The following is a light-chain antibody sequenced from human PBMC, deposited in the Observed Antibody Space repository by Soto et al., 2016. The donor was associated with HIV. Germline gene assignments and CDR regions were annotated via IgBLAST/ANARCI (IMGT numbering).Light chain of an antibody. CDR3: QVWDRSRDHPNWV. J-gene: IGLJ3*02. CDR1: NIGSKS. V-gene: IGLV3-21*03. CDR2: DDS. Sequence: SYELTQPPSMSVAPGKTATITCGGNNIGSKSVHWYQQKPGQAPVLVVYDDSDRRSGIPERFSGSNSGNTATLTISRVEAGDEADYFCQVWDRSRDHPNWVFGGGTKLTIL.